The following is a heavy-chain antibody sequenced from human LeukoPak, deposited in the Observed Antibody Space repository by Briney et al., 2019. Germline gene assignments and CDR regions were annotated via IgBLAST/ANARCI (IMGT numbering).Heavy chain of an antibody. J-gene: IGHJ4*02. CDR3: ARDLGYSSGPNY. D-gene: IGHD6-19*01. Sequence: GGSLRLSCAASGFTFSSYSINWVRQAPGKGLEWISYISFSSTTIYYADSVKGRFTISRDNAKNSLYLQMNSLRAEDTAVYYCARDLGYSSGPNYWGQGTRVTVSS. CDR1: GFTFSSYS. CDR2: ISFSSTTI. V-gene: IGHV3-48*01.